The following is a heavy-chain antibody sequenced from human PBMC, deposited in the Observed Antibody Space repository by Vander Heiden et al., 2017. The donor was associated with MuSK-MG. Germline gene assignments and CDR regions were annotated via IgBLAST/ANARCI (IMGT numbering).Heavy chain of an antibody. V-gene: IGHV3-23*01. CDR1: GFTFNIYA. CDR3: AKADNGGRPYYFDH. Sequence: SGGSLRLSCAASGFTFNIYAMSWVRQAPGKGLEWVSAFAGTGLATYYADSGKGRFTISRDNSKNTLYLQTNSLRAEDAAIDYCAKADNGGRPYYFDHWGNRTLVTVSP. J-gene: IGHJ4*03. D-gene: IGHD2-8*01. CDR2: FAGTGLAT.